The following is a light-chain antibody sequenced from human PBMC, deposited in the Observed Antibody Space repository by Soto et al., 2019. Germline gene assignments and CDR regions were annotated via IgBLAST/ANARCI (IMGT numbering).Light chain of an antibody. CDR3: MQALRTQWT. V-gene: IGKV2-28*01. CDR1: QSLLHNNGYNY. J-gene: IGKJ1*01. CDR2: LGS. Sequence: DIVMTQSPLSLPVTPGEPAPISCRSSQSLLHNNGYNYLDWYLQKPGQSPQLLIYLGSNRASGVPGRFSGSGSGTDFTLKISRVEAEDVGVYYCMQALRTQWTFGQGTKVDNK.